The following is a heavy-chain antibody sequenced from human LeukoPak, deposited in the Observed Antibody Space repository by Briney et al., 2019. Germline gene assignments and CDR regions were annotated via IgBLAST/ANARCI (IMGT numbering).Heavy chain of an antibody. J-gene: IGHJ6*03. Sequence: GGSLRLSCAASGFSFSNYGMSWVRQAPGKGLEWVSAISVSSGSTYYADSVKGRFTISRDNSKSTLYLQMNSLRAEDTAVYYCAKGPSTVTPIYMDVWGKGTTVTISS. CDR1: GFSFSNYG. CDR2: ISVSSGST. CDR3: AKGPSTVTPIYMDV. D-gene: IGHD4-17*01. V-gene: IGHV3-23*01.